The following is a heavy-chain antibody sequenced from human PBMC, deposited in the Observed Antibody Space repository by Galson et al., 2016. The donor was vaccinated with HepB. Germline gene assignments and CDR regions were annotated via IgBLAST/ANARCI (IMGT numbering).Heavy chain of an antibody. D-gene: IGHD3-10*01. Sequence: SVKVSCKASGYTFSRLALNWVRQAPGQGPEWMGWIHTNTGNPTYAQGFTGRFVLSLDTSVTTTYLQINDLKAEDTALYYCARARSGGRDLFDYWGQGTLVTVST. CDR1: GYTFSRLA. J-gene: IGHJ4*02. CDR3: ARARSGGRDLFDY. CDR2: IHTNTGNP. V-gene: IGHV7-4-1*02.